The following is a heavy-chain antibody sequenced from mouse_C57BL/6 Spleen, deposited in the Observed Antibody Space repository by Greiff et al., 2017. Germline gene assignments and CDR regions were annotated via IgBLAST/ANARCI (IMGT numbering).Heavy chain of an antibody. D-gene: IGHD4-1*01. J-gene: IGHJ2*01. Sequence: VQLQQSGPELVKPGASVKISCKASGYAFSSSWMNWVKQRPGKGLEWIGRIYPGDGDTNYNGKFKGKATLTADKSSSTAYMQLSSLTSEDSAVYFCARRVLGRRVYYFDYWGQGTTLTVSS. V-gene: IGHV1-82*01. CDR1: GYAFSSSW. CDR2: IYPGDGDT. CDR3: ARRVLGRRVYYFDY.